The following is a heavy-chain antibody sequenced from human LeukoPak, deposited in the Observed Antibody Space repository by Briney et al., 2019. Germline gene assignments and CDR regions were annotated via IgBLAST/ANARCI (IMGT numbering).Heavy chain of an antibody. CDR2: ISYDGSEK. CDR1: GFAFSSFG. D-gene: IGHD1-26*01. V-gene: IGHV3-30*18. Sequence: GGSLRLSCVATGFAFSSFGMHWARQAPGKGLEWVAVISYDGSEKYYAGSVQGRLTVSRDNSKNTLWLHVNRLSPEDPAVYYCVKCPLRSTSGPFDYWGQGTLVAVSS. CDR3: VKCPLRSTSGPFDY. J-gene: IGHJ4*02.